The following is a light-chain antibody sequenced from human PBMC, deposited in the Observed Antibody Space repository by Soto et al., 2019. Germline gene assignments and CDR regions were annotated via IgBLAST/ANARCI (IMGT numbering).Light chain of an antibody. J-gene: IGLJ1*01. CDR2: DVN. CDR3: CSYAGSYTLV. CDR1: SSDVGCYNY. Sequence: QSALAQPRSVSGSPGQSVTISCTGTSSDVGCYNYVSWYQQHPGKAPKLMIYDVNKRPSGVPDRFSGSKSGNTASLTISGLQAEDEADYYCCSYAGSYTLVFGTGTKV. V-gene: IGLV2-11*01.